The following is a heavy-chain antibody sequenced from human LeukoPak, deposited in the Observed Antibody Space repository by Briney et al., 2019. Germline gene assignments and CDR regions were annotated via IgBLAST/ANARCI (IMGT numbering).Heavy chain of an antibody. V-gene: IGHV3-53*01. CDR3: ARGRFIAGTTAYYFDY. CDR1: GFTVSSNY. CDR2: IHSGGTT. J-gene: IGHJ4*02. Sequence: PGGSLRLSCAASGFTVSSNYMSWVRQAPGKGLEWVSIIHSGGTTNYVDSVKGRFTISRDNSRNTLYLQMNSLRAEDTAVYYCARGRFIAGTTAYYFDYWGQGTLVTVSS. D-gene: IGHD1-26*01.